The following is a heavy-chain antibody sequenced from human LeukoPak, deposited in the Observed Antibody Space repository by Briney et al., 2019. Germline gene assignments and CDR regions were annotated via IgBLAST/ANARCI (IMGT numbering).Heavy chain of an antibody. Sequence: GGSLRLSCAASGFTFSSYSMNWVRQAPGKGLEWVSSISSSSSYIYYADSVKGRFTISRDNAKNSLYLQMNSLRAEDTAVYYCTTAGLLWFGESPPYDAFDIWGQGTMVTVSS. D-gene: IGHD3-10*01. V-gene: IGHV3-21*01. CDR2: ISSSSSYI. J-gene: IGHJ3*02. CDR1: GFTFSSYS. CDR3: TTAGLLWFGESPPYDAFDI.